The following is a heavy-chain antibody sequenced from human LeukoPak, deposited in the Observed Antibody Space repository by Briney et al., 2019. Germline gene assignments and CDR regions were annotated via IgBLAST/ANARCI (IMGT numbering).Heavy chain of an antibody. D-gene: IGHD2-2*02. V-gene: IGHV3-30*03. CDR1: GFTFSSYG. Sequence: GRSLRLSCAASGFTFSSYGMHWVRQAPGKGLEWVAVISYDGSNKYYADSVKGRFTISRDNAKNSLFLQMNSLRAEDTAVYYCVRDSYTNTWHFQDEDYWGQGTLVTVSS. CDR2: ISYDGSNK. J-gene: IGHJ4*02. CDR3: VRDSYTNTWHFQDEDY.